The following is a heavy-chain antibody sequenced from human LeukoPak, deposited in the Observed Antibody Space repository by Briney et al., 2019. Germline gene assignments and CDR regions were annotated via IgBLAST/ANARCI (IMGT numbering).Heavy chain of an antibody. D-gene: IGHD3-22*01. J-gene: IGHJ4*02. V-gene: IGHV3-11*04. CDR2: ISSSGDTI. Sequence: GGSLRLSCAASAFKFSDYYMNWIRQAPGKGLEWVSSISSSGDTIYYADSVKGRFSISRDNAKNSLFLQMHGLRAEDTAAYFCASDRSSGLYHYDSSGFLFWGRGTLVTVSS. CDR1: AFKFSDYY. CDR3: ASDRSSGLYHYDSSGFLF.